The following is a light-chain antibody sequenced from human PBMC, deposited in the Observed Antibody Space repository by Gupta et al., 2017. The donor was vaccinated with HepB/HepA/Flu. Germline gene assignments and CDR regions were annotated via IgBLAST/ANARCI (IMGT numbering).Light chain of an antibody. CDR1: SSDITNNKE. CDR2: EVS. V-gene: IGLV2-14*01. CDR3: SACTSSSAHGV. Sequence: ALTHPASVSASPGQPITISCSGASSDITNNKEAAWYQQHPGKAPKLIIYEVSGRPSGVSNRFSGSKSGNTASLTISGLQAEDEALYHCSACTSSSAHGVFGGGTKLTGL. J-gene: IGLJ2*01.